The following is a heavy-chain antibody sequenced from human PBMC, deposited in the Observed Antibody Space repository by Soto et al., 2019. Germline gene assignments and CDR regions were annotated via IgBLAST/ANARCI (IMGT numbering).Heavy chain of an antibody. V-gene: IGHV1-69*13. J-gene: IGHJ5*01. CDR2: IIPIFGTA. CDR3: ASYWYSGFWSGCLRFDS. D-gene: IGHD3-3*01. Sequence: ASVKVSCKASGGTFSSYAMSWVRQAPGQGLEWMGGIIPIFGTANYAQKFQGRVTITADESTSTAYMELSSLRSEDTAVYYCASYWYSGFWSGCLRFDSWGQGTLVTVSS. CDR1: GGTFSSYA.